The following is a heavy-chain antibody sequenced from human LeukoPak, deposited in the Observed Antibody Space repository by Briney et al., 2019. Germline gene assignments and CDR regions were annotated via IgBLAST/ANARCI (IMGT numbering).Heavy chain of an antibody. CDR2: IRSKAYGGTT. CDR3: TRDLGFDY. J-gene: IGHJ4*02. D-gene: IGHD3-10*01. Sequence: PGGSLRLSCAASGFTFSSYAMSWVRQAPGKGLEWVGFIRSKAYGGTTEYAASVKGRFTISRDDSKSIAYLQMNSLKTEDTAVYYCTRDLGFDYWGQGTLVTVSS. V-gene: IGHV3-49*04. CDR1: GFTFSSYA.